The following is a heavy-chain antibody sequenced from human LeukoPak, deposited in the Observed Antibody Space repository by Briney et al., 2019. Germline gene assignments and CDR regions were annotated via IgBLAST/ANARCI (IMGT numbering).Heavy chain of an antibody. J-gene: IGHJ5*02. CDR1: GYSFTAFY. V-gene: IGHV1-2*02. CDR3: ARDPWSDNWFDP. Sequence: ASVKVSCKASGYSFTAFYIHWVRQAPGQGPEWMGWINPNYGNTKYVQKFQGRVTMTRDTSISTAYMELSRLRSDDTAVYYCARDPWSDNWFDPWGQGTLVTVSS. CDR2: INPNYGNT.